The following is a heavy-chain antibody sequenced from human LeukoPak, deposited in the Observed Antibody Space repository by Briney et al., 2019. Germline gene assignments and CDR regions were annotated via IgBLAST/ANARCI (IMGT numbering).Heavy chain of an antibody. CDR1: GYTFTGYY. CDR2: INPNSGGT. Sequence: ASVKVSCKASGYTFTGYYMHWVRQAPGQGLEWMGWINPNSGGTNYAQKFQGRVTTTRDTSISTAYMELSRLRSDDTAVYYCARDLGSSWSFDYWGQGTLVTVSS. V-gene: IGHV1-2*02. D-gene: IGHD6-13*01. CDR3: ARDLGSSWSFDY. J-gene: IGHJ4*02.